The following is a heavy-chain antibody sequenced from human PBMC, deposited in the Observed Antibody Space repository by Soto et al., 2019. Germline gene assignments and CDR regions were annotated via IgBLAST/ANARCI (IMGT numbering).Heavy chain of an antibody. CDR2: IYYSGST. CDR1: GGSISSGGYY. J-gene: IGHJ3*02. D-gene: IGHD3-22*01. Sequence: SETLSLTCTVSGGSISSGGYYWSWIRQHPGKGLEWIGYIYYSGSTNYNPSLKSRVTISVDTSKNQFSLKLSSVTAADTAVYYCASEPDLDYDSSGYPHAYAFDIWGQGTMVTVSS. V-gene: IGHV4-31*03. CDR3: ASEPDLDYDSSGYPHAYAFDI.